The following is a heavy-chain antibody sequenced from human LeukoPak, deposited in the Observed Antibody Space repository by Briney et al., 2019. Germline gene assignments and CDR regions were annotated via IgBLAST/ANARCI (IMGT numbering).Heavy chain of an antibody. CDR3: ARHASSGSYHNWFDP. CDR1: GYSFTSYW. V-gene: IGHV5-51*01. J-gene: IGHJ5*02. D-gene: IGHD3-10*01. Sequence: GESLKISCKGSGYSFTSYWIGWVRQMPGKGLEWMGIIYPGNSDTRYSPSFQGQVTISADKSISTAYLQWSSLKASDTAMYYCARHASSGSYHNWFDPWGQGTLVTVSS. CDR2: IYPGNSDT.